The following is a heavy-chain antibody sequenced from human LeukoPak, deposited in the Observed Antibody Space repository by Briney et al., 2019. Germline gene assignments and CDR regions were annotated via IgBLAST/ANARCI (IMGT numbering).Heavy chain of an antibody. CDR2: ISSSSSTI. CDR1: GFTFSSYS. V-gene: IGHV3-48*04. D-gene: IGHD6-6*01. Sequence: GGSLGLSCAASGFTFSSYSMNWVRQAPGKGLEWVSYISSSSSTIYYADSVKGRFTISRDNAKNSLYLQMNSLRAEDTAVYYCARLRTARPHYYYYMDVWGKGTTVTVSS. J-gene: IGHJ6*03. CDR3: ARLRTARPHYYYYMDV.